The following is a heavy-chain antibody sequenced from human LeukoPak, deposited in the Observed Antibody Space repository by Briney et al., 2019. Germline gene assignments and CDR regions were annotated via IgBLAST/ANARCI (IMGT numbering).Heavy chain of an antibody. D-gene: IGHD4-17*01. J-gene: IGHJ2*01. CDR1: GFLPTQYW. Sequence: GVPLRLLCRASGFLPTQYWAHWVPGGRERGEVWVSRIHPDGRIATYADSVKGRFTISRDNAKNTLSLQMNSLRAEDTAVYYCARDYSFGDAYWYFDLWGRGTLVTVSS. V-gene: IGHV3-74*01. CDR2: IHPDGRIA. CDR3: ARDYSFGDAYWYFDL.